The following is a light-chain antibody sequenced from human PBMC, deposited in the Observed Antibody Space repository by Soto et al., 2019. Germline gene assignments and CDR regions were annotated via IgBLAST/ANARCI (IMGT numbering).Light chain of an antibody. Sequence: DIQMTQSPSSLSESAGDRVTSTCRASQAISTYLNWYQQKPGKAPKLLIYAASSLQSGVPSRFSGSGSETDFTLTISSLQPEDFATYSCQQSYSTTWTFGQGTKVEIQ. CDR1: QAISTY. V-gene: IGKV1-39*01. CDR2: AAS. CDR3: QQSYSTTWT. J-gene: IGKJ1*01.